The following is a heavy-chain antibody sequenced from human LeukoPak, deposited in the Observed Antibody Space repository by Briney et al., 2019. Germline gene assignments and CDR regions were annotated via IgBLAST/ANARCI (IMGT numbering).Heavy chain of an antibody. Sequence: PGGSLRLSCAASGFTFSSYWMHWVRQAPGKGLVWVSRINSDGRSISYADSVKGRFTISRDNAKNTLYLQMNSLGAEDTAVYYCARKPVAATPDYFDYWGQGTLVTVSP. CDR3: ARKPVAATPDYFDY. CDR1: GFTFSSYW. V-gene: IGHV3-74*01. D-gene: IGHD2-15*01. CDR2: INSDGRSI. J-gene: IGHJ4*02.